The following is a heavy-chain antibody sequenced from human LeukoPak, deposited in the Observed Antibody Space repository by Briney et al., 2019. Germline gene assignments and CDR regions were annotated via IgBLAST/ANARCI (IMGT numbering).Heavy chain of an antibody. V-gene: IGHV3-21*01. J-gene: IGHJ5*02. Sequence: NAGGSLRLSCAASGFTFSSYSMNWVRQAPGKGLEWVSSTSSNSSYIYYADSVKGRFTVSRDNAKNSMYLQNNGVRAVDTAVYYCARLEIIVVVPAALDGWFDPWGQGTLVTVSS. CDR2: TSSNSSYI. CDR1: GFTFSSYS. CDR3: ARLEIIVVVPAALDGWFDP. D-gene: IGHD2-2*01.